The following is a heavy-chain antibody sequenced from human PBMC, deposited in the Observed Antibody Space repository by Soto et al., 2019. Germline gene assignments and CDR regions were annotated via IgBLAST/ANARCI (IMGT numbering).Heavy chain of an antibody. Sequence: GGSLRLSSASSGFTFSSYDMHCVLRSTGEGLDCVSAIDTAGYTYYPVSVKGRFTISRENAKNSLYLQLNSLRAGDTAVDYCGREFEVVSSGRPLWFDPWGQGTLVTV. D-gene: IGHD6-25*01. CDR3: GREFEVVSSGRPLWFDP. V-gene: IGHV3-13*01. CDR2: IDTAGYT. CDR1: GFTFSSYD. J-gene: IGHJ5*02.